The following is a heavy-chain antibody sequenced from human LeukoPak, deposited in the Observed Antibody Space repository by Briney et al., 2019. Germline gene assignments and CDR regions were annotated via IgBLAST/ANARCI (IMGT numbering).Heavy chain of an antibody. Sequence: ASVKLSCKASGYTFTSYDINCVRQPTGQGLEWMGWMNPNSGNTGYAQKFQGRVTMTRNTPISTAYMELSSLRSEDTAVYYCARGKNRVIFGVVNYYYYMDVWGKGTTVTVSS. CDR2: MNPNSGNT. V-gene: IGHV1-8*01. D-gene: IGHD3-3*01. CDR1: GYTFTSYD. CDR3: ARGKNRVIFGVVNYYYYMDV. J-gene: IGHJ6*03.